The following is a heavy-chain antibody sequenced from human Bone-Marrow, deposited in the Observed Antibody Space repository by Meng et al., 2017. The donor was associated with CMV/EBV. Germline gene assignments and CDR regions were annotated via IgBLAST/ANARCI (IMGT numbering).Heavy chain of an antibody. D-gene: IGHD5-24*01. Sequence: ASVKVSCKASGYTFTGYYMHWVRQAPGQGLEWMGWINPNSGGTNYAQKFQGRVTMTRDTSISTAYMELSRLRSEDTAVYYCARAVEMATTPHYYCGMDVWGQGTTVTVSS. J-gene: IGHJ6*02. CDR2: INPNSGGT. CDR1: GYTFTGYY. V-gene: IGHV1-2*02. CDR3: ARAVEMATTPHYYCGMDV.